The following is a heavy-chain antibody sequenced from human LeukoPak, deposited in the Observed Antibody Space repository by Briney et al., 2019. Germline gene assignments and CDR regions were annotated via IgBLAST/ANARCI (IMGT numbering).Heavy chain of an antibody. CDR3: ARDPSWRHDS. CDR2: VTESGDRS. CDR1: GFNFRSYA. V-gene: IGHV3-23*01. J-gene: IGHJ4*02. Sequence: GGSLRLSCTVPGFNFRSYAMSWVRQAPGKGLEWVSYVTESGDRSTYAESVQGRFTISRDNVKNTLSLQMNSLGAEDTAVYYCARDPSWRHDSWGQGTLVTVSS.